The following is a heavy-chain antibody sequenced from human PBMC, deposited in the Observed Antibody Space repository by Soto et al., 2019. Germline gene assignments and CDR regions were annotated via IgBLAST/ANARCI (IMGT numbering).Heavy chain of an antibody. CDR2: IYSGGST. J-gene: IGHJ4*02. CDR1: GFTVSSNY. Sequence: DVQLVESGGGLIQPGGSLRLSCAASGFTVSSNYMSWVRQAPGKGLEWVSVIYSGGSTYYADSVKGRFTISRDNSKNTLYLQMNSLRAEDTAVYYCARDLVGKQWLDGLGYWGQGTLVTVSS. D-gene: IGHD6-19*01. V-gene: IGHV3-53*01. CDR3: ARDLVGKQWLDGLGY.